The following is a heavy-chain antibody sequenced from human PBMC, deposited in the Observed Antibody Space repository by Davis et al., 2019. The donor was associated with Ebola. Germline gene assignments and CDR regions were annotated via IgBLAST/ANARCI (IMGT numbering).Heavy chain of an antibody. CDR1: GGSISSGNYY. Sequence: MPSETLSLTCTVSGGSISSGNYYWSWIRQPPGKGLEWIGQIDHSGTTKYNPSLKSRVMMSIGASNKQFSLKVTSVTAADTAVYYCARGQNRYYDRDGYRFDYWGHGTRVTVSS. CDR2: IDHSGTT. CDR3: ARGQNRYYDRDGYRFDY. J-gene: IGHJ4*01. V-gene: IGHV4-39*07. D-gene: IGHD3-22*01.